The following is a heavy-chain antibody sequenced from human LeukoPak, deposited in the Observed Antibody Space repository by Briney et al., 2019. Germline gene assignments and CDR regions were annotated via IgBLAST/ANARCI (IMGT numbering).Heavy chain of an antibody. CDR2: IYYSGST. J-gene: IGHJ6*03. Sequence: PSETLSLTCTVSGGSISSHYWSWIRQPPGKGLEWIGYIYYSGSTNYNPSLKSRVTISVDTSKNQFSLKLSSVTAADTAVYYCARGAEDGYNPHYYYYYMDVWGKGTTVTVSS. CDR1: GGSISSHY. CDR3: ARGAEDGYNPHYYYYYMDV. D-gene: IGHD5-24*01. V-gene: IGHV4-59*11.